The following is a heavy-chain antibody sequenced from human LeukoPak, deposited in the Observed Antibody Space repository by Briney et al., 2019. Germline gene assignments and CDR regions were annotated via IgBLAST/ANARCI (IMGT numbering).Heavy chain of an antibody. J-gene: IGHJ2*01. D-gene: IGHD1-14*01. V-gene: IGHV4-59*01. Sequence: SETLSLTCNVSGASISDYYWSWVRQSPEKGLEWIASLLYSGSSHYNPSLRSRVAISGDTSNNQFSLILTSVTTSDTAVYFCARIGRRGYFDLWGRGTLVTVSS. CDR1: GASISDYY. CDR2: LLYSGSS. CDR3: ARIGRRGYFDL.